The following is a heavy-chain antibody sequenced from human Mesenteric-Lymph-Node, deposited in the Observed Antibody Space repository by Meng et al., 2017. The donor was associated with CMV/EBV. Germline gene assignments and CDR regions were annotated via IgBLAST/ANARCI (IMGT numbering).Heavy chain of an antibody. CDR3: ARARGYYDFWSGYYPSWYFDL. V-gene: IGHV4-61*01. J-gene: IGHJ2*01. D-gene: IGHD3-3*01. Sequence: SETLSLTCTVSGGSVSSGSYYWSWIRQPPGKGLEWIGYIYYSGSTNYNPSLKSRVTISVDTSKNQFSLKLSSVTAADTAVYYCARARGYYDFWSGYYPSWYFDLWGRGTLVTVSS. CDR2: IYYSGST. CDR1: GGSVSSGSYY.